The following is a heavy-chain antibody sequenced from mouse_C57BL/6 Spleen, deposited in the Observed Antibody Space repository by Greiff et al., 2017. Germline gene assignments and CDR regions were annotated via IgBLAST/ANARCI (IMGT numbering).Heavy chain of an antibody. CDR3: AGGYYGSSPFAY. Sequence: QVQLQQPGAELVMPGASVKLSCKASGYTFTSYWMHWVKLRPGRGLEWIGEIDPSDSYTNYNQKFKGKSTLTVDKSSSTAYMQLSSLTSEDSAVYYCAGGYYGSSPFAYWGQGTLVTVSA. J-gene: IGHJ3*01. D-gene: IGHD1-1*01. CDR2: IDPSDSYT. V-gene: IGHV1-69*01. CDR1: GYTFTSYW.